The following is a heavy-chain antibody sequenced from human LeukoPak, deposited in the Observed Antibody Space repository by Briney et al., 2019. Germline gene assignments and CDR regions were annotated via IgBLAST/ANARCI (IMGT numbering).Heavy chain of an antibody. CDR2: ISGSGGST. Sequence: GGSLRLSCAASGFTFSSYGMSWVRQAPGKGLEWVSAISGSGGSTYYADSVKGRFTFSRDNSKNTTYLQRNSLIAQDTAVYYCSESDGYYYYYYMDVWGKGTTVTISS. J-gene: IGHJ6*03. CDR3: SESDGYYYYYYMDV. D-gene: IGHD5-24*01. CDR1: GFTFSSYG. V-gene: IGHV3-23*01.